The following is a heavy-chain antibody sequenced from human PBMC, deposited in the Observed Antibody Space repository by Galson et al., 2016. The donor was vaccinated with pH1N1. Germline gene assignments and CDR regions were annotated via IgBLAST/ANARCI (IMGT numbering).Heavy chain of an antibody. CDR3: AGYCTSTNCHAGAFDI. V-gene: IGHV4-30-2*01. J-gene: IGHJ3*02. CDR2: IYQSGST. D-gene: IGHD2-2*01. CDR1: GGSISSGGYS. Sequence: TLSLTCGVSGGSISSGGYSWGRIRQPPGKGLEWIGYIYQSGSTYYNPSLRSRLTISVDRSKNQFSLKLSSVTAADTAVYYCAGYCTSTNCHAGAFDIWGQGTMVTVSS.